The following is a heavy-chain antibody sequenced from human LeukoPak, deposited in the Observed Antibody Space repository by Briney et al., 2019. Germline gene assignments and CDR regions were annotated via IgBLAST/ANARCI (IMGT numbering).Heavy chain of an antibody. Sequence: PGGSLRLSCAVSGITLSNYGMSWVRQAPGKGLEWVAGISDSGGRTKYADSVKGRFTISRDNPKNTLCLQMNSLRPEDTAVYFCAKRGVVIRVILVGFHKEANYFDSWGQGVLVTVSS. CDR1: GITLSNYG. D-gene: IGHD3-22*01. J-gene: IGHJ4*02. V-gene: IGHV3-23*01. CDR2: ISDSGGRT. CDR3: AKRGVVIRVILVGFHKEANYFDS.